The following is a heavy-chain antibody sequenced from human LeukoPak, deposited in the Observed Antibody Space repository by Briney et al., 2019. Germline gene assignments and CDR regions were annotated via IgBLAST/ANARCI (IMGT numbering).Heavy chain of an antibody. D-gene: IGHD3-10*01. V-gene: IGHV3-21*01. J-gene: IGHJ4*02. CDR1: GFTFSTYS. CDR2: ISGSSNYM. Sequence: GGSLRLSCAASGFTFSTYSMNWVRQAPGKGLEWVSSISGSSNYMYYADSVKGRFTVPRDNAKNSLYLQMNSLRAEDTAVYYCAYGSGGSPYWGQGTLVTVSS. CDR3: AYGSGGSPY.